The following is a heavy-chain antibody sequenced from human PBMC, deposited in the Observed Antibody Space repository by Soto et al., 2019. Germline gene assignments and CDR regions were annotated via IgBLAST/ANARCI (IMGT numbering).Heavy chain of an antibody. J-gene: IGHJ4*02. CDR2: INPNSGGT. CDR3: ARALLRGGYLFDY. Sequence: SVKVSCQSRVYTFTGYYMHWVRQAPGQGLEWMGWINPNSGGTNYAQKFQGRVTMTSDTSISTDYMELSRLRSDDTAVYYCARALLRGGYLFDYWGQGTLVTV. V-gene: IGHV1-2*02. CDR1: VYTFTGYY. D-gene: IGHD3-16*01.